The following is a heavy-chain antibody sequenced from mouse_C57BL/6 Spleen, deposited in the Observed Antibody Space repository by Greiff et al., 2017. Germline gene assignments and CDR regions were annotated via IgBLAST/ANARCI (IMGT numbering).Heavy chain of an antibody. CDR1: GYTFTSYW. Sequence: QVQLPGAELVKPGASVKMSCKASGYTFTSYWITWVKQRPGQGLEWIGDIYPGSGSTNYNEKFKSKATLTVDTSSSTAYMQLSSLTSEDSAVYYCARRDYGSSYDYYAMDYWGQGTSVTVSS. J-gene: IGHJ4*01. V-gene: IGHV1-55*01. CDR2: IYPGSGST. D-gene: IGHD1-1*01. CDR3: ARRDYGSSYDYYAMDY.